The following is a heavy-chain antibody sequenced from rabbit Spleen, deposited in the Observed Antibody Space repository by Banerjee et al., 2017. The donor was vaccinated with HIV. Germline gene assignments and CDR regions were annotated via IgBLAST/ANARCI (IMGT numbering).Heavy chain of an antibody. CDR3: ARDLTSVIGWNFNL. CDR2: IELGGGGFT. V-gene: IGHV1S40*01. CDR1: GVSFSVSSY. D-gene: IGHD1-1*01. J-gene: IGHJ4*01. Sequence: QSLEESGGDLVKPGASLTLTCTASGVSFSVSSYMCWVRQAPGKGLEWIGCIELGGGGFTYFASWAKGRFTITKTSSTTVTLQMTSLTAADTATYFCARDLTSVIGWNFNLWGPGTLVTVS.